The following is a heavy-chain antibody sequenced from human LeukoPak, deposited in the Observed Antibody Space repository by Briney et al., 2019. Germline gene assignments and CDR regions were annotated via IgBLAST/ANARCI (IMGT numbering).Heavy chain of an antibody. CDR2: ISFDGNNQ. CDR1: GFIFSNYV. CDR3: AKDHVDTAAGL. J-gene: IGHJ4*02. Sequence: GGSLRLSCAASGFIFSNYVMHWVRQAPGKGLEWVALISFDGNNQYYSHSVKGRFTISRDYSKNTLYLQMNSLRIEDTAVYYCAKDHVDTAAGLWGQGTLVTVSS. D-gene: IGHD5-18*01. V-gene: IGHV3-30*18.